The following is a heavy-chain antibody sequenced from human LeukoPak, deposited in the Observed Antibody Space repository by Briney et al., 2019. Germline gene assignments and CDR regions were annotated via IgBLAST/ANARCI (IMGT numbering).Heavy chain of an antibody. V-gene: IGHV3-21*01. J-gene: IGHJ4*02. CDR3: ARVGDPDGFDY. D-gene: IGHD2-21*02. CDR1: GFTFSSYS. CDR2: ISSSSSYI. Sequence: GGSLRLSCAASGFTFSSYSMNWVRKAPGKALEWVSSISSSSSYIYYADSVKGRFTISRDNAKNSLYLQMNSLRAEDTAVYYCARVGDPDGFDYWGQGTLVTVSS.